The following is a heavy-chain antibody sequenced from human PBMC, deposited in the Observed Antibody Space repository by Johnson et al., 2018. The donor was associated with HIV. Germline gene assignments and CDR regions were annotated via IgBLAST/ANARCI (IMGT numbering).Heavy chain of an antibody. Sequence: QVQLVESGGGVVQPGGSLRLSCAASGFTFSSYGMHWVRQAPGKGLEWVAFIRYDGSNKYYADSVKGRFTISRDNSKNTLYLQMNSLRAEDTAVYYCAKDWGSRIAAAGTIAFDIWGQGTMVTVSS. CDR2: IRYDGSNK. J-gene: IGHJ3*02. CDR1: GFTFSSYG. CDR3: AKDWGSRIAAAGTIAFDI. V-gene: IGHV3-30*02. D-gene: IGHD6-13*01.